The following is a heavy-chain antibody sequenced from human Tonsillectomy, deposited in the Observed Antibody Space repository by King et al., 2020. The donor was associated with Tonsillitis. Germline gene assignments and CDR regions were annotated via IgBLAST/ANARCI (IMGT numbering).Heavy chain of an antibody. Sequence: QLQESGPGLVRPSETLSLTCTVSGDSISSSRYFWGWVRQPPGKGLEWIGSRSYSGATYYTPSLKNRVTMSLDRSRHQFSLRLNSLTAADTAVYYCARECRGYSSGHILGLAHWGQGTLVTVSS. V-gene: IGHV4-39*07. CDR1: GDSISSSRYF. J-gene: IGHJ4*02. CDR3: ARECRGYSSGHILGLAH. D-gene: IGHD5-18*01. CDR2: RSYSGAT.